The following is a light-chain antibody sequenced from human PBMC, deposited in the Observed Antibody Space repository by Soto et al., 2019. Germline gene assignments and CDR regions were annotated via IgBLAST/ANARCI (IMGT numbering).Light chain of an antibody. CDR1: QSINNW. Sequence: DIQMTQSPSTLSASVGDRVTITCRASQSINNWLGWYQQKPGKAPTLLISKASNLKSGVPSRFSGTGSGTEFTLTISSLQPDDFASYYCQQYDSYPFTFGGGTKVEI. CDR2: KAS. V-gene: IGKV1-5*03. CDR3: QQYDSYPFT. J-gene: IGKJ4*01.